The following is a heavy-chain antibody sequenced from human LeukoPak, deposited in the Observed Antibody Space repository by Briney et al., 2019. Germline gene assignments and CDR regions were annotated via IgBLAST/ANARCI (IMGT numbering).Heavy chain of an antibody. D-gene: IGHD3-10*01. Sequence: ASVTVSCKASGYTFTDYNVYWVRQAPGQGPEWMGWIQPKSGGTIYAQRFQGRVTMTRERSISTAYMELSSLRYDDTAVYYCARSFNYYGSGSYLWFDPWGQGTLVTVSS. CDR1: GYTFTDYN. CDR3: ARSFNYYGSGSYLWFDP. V-gene: IGHV1-2*02. CDR2: IQPKSGGT. J-gene: IGHJ5*01.